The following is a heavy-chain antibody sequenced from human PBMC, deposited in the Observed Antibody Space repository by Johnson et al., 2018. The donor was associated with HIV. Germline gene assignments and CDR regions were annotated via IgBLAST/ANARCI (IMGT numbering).Heavy chain of an antibody. V-gene: IGHV3-15*01. J-gene: IGHJ3*02. CDR3: TTSTGGWGDFDI. D-gene: IGHD3-16*01. CDR2: IRSKTDGGTT. Sequence: EVQLVESGGGLVKPGGSLRLSCTASGFTFTNAWMSWVRQAPGKGLEWVGRIRSKTDGGTTDYAAPVKGRFTISRDDSKNTLYLQMNGLKTEDTAVYFCTTSTGGWGDFDIWGQGTMVTVSS. CDR1: GFTFTNAW.